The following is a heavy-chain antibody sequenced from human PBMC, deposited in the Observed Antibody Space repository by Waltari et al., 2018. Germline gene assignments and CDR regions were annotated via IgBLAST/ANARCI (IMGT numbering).Heavy chain of an antibody. Sequence: QVQLQESGPGLVKPSGTLSLTCAVSGGSISSSNWWSWVRQPPGKGVEWIGEIYHGGSTNYNPSLKSRVTISVDKTKNQFALKLSSVTAADTAVYYCARKYCSSTSCYAPSFDYWGQGTLVTVSS. CDR1: GGSISSSNW. CDR3: ARKYCSSTSCYAPSFDY. CDR2: IYHGGST. D-gene: IGHD2-2*01. V-gene: IGHV4-4*02. J-gene: IGHJ4*02.